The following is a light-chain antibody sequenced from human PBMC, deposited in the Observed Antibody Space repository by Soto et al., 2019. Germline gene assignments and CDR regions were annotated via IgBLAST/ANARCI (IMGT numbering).Light chain of an antibody. CDR3: SSYTISSTYV. J-gene: IGLJ1*01. Sequence: QSVLTQPASVSGSPGQSITLSCTGTSSDVGTYNYVPWYQQHPGKAPKLMISQVSNRPSGVSNRFSGSKSGNTASLTISGLQAEDEADYYCSSYTISSTYVFGTGTKVTV. V-gene: IGLV2-14*01. CDR2: QVS. CDR1: SSDVGTYNY.